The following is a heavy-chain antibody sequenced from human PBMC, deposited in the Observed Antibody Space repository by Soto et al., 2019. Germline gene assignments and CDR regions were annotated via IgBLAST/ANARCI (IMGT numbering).Heavy chain of an antibody. J-gene: IGHJ4*02. V-gene: IGHV3-11*05. D-gene: IGHD5-12*01. CDR3: ARDHHRYSGYDYVDY. CDR2: ISSSSSYT. Sequence: QVQLVESGGGLVKPGGSLRLSCVASGFTFSDYYMSWIRQAPGKGLEWVSYISSSSSYTNYADSVKGRFTISRDNAKHSLYLQMNRLRAEDTAVYYCARDHHRYSGYDYVDYWGQGTLVTVSS. CDR1: GFTFSDYY.